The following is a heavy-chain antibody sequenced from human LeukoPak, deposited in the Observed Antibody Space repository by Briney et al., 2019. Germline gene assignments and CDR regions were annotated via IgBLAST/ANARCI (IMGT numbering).Heavy chain of an antibody. CDR1: GFTFSSYS. V-gene: IGHV3-49*04. D-gene: IGHD1-1*01. CDR3: TRAPLQLDPYYYYYMDV. Sequence: PGGSLRLSCAASGFTFSSYSMNWARQAPGKGLEWVGFIRSKAYGGTTEYAASVKGRFTISRDDSKSIAYLQMNSLKTEDTAVYYCTRAPLQLDPYYYYYMDVWGKGTTVTVSS. J-gene: IGHJ6*03. CDR2: IRSKAYGGTT.